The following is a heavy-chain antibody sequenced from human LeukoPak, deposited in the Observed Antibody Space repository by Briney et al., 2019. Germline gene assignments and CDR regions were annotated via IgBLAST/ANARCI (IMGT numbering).Heavy chain of an antibody. Sequence: PGGSLRLSCAASGFTFDDYGMSWVRQAPGKGLEWVSGINWNGGSTGYADSVKGRFTISRDNAKNSLYLQMNSLRAEDTAVYYCARDFSGANAFDIWGQGTMVTVSS. J-gene: IGHJ3*02. CDR3: ARDFSGANAFDI. D-gene: IGHD3-10*01. CDR2: INWNGGST. V-gene: IGHV3-20*04. CDR1: GFTFDDYG.